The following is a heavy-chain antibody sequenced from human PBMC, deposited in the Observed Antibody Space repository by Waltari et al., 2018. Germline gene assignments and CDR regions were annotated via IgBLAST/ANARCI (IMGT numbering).Heavy chain of an antibody. Sequence: QVQLQQWGAGLLKPSETLSLTCAVYGGSFSGYYWSWIRQPPGKGLEWIGEINHSGSTNYNPSLKSRVTMSVDTSKNQFSLKLSSVTAADTAVYYCARDGDSILPDYWGQGTLVTVSS. CDR2: INHSGST. CDR1: GGSFSGYY. J-gene: IGHJ4*02. V-gene: IGHV4-34*01. D-gene: IGHD2-21*01. CDR3: ARDGDSILPDY.